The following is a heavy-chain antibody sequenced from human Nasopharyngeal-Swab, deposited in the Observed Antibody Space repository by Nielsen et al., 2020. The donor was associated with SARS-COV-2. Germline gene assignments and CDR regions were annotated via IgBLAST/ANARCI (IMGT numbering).Heavy chain of an antibody. CDR1: GGSISSSSYY. V-gene: IGHV4-39*01. J-gene: IGHJ4*02. CDR2: IYYSGST. Sequence: SETLSLTCTVSGGSISSSSYYWGWIRQPPGKGLEWIGSIYYSGSTYYNPSPKSRVTISVDTSQNQFSLKLSSVTAADTAVYYCASLEGITVAGTLIDYWGQGTLVTVSS. D-gene: IGHD6-19*01. CDR3: ASLEGITVAGTLIDY.